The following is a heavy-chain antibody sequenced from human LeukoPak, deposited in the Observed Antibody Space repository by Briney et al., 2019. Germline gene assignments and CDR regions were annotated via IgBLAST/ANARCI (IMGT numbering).Heavy chain of an antibody. Sequence: SVKVSCKASGGTFSSYAISWVRQAPGQGLEWMGRIIPIFGIANYAQKFQGRVTITADKSASTAYMELSSLRSEDTAVYYCARGVAAREDYYYYGMDVWGQGTTVTVSS. CDR2: IIPIFGIA. CDR1: GGTFSSYA. D-gene: IGHD6-6*01. J-gene: IGHJ6*02. CDR3: ARGVAAREDYYYYGMDV. V-gene: IGHV1-69*04.